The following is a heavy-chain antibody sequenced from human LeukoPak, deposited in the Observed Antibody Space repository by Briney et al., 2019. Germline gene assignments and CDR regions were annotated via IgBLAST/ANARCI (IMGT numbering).Heavy chain of an antibody. J-gene: IGHJ4*02. V-gene: IGHV4-34*01. CDR3: ARYLLGGDQEL. D-gene: IGHD1-7*01. CDR2: INHSGST. CDR1: GGSFSGYY. Sequence: SETQSLTCAVYGGSFSGYYWSWIRQPPGKGLEWIGEINHSGSTNYNPSLKSRVTISVDTSKNQFSLKLSSVTAADTAVYYCARYLLGGDQELWGQGTLVTVSS.